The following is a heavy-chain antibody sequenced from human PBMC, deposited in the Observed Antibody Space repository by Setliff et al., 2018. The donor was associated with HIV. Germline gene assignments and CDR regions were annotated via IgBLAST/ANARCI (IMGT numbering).Heavy chain of an antibody. D-gene: IGHD2-2*01. Sequence: PSETLSLTCTVSGASVNSHYWAWIRQPPGKGLEWIGSLYYSGNTNYNPSLKSRVTISADTSKNQFSLKLTSVTAADTAVYYCARGHCSGTNCYGVDYYGMDVWGQGTTVTVSS. V-gene: IGHV4-59*02. J-gene: IGHJ6*02. CDR1: GASVNSHY. CDR2: LYYSGNT. CDR3: ARGHCSGTNCYGVDYYGMDV.